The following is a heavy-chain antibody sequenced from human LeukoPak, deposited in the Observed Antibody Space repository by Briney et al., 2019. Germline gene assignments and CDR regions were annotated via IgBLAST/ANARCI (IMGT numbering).Heavy chain of an antibody. CDR1: GFTFSNYD. CDR3: ARAGTENHFDY. D-gene: IGHD2/OR15-2a*01. V-gene: IGHV3-21*01. Sequence: GGSLRLSCAASGFTFSNYDINWVRQAPGKGLEWVSCISGSSSYIYYGDSVKGRFTISRDNPKNSLYLQMNSLRAEDTAVYYCARAGTENHFDYWGQGTLVTVSS. J-gene: IGHJ4*02. CDR2: ISGSSSYI.